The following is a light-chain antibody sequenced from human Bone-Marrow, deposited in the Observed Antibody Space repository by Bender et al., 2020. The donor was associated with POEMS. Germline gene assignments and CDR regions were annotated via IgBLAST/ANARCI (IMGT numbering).Light chain of an antibody. J-gene: IGLJ3*02. CDR1: DSNIGNNY. V-gene: IGLV1-51*02. CDR2: ENI. Sequence: QSVLTQPPSVSAAPGQKVTIYCSGDDSNIGNNYVAWYQQLPGTAPKLLIYENIERPSGIPDRFSGSKSGTSAALDNTGRQIGDEADYYCATWDTSLSTGVFGGGTKLAVL. CDR3: ATWDTSLSTGV.